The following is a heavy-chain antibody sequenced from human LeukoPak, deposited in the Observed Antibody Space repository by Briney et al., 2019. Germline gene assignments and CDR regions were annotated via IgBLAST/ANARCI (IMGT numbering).Heavy chain of an antibody. CDR2: INHSGST. CDR3: ARYKEMATIYPAGDAFDI. Sequence: PSQTLSLTCTVSGGSISSGSYYWSWIRQPPGKGLEWIGEINHSGSTNYNPSLKSRVTISVDTSKNQFSLKLSSVTAADTAVYYCARYKEMATIYPAGDAFDIWGQGTMVTVSS. J-gene: IGHJ3*02. D-gene: IGHD5-24*01. V-gene: IGHV4-39*07. CDR1: GGSISSGSYY.